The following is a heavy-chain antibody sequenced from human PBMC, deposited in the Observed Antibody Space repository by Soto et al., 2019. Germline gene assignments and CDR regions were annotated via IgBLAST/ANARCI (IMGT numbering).Heavy chain of an antibody. CDR2: IYGNDDK. V-gene: IGHV2-5*01. CDR3: AHRPGEYYGSGSYGYYSYYGMDV. CDR1: GFSLSTSGVG. Sequence: QITLKESGPTLVKPTQTLTLTCTFSGFSLSTSGVGVGWIRQPPGKALEWLALIYGNDDKRYSPSLKSRLTITKDTAKNQVVLTMTNRDPVDTATYYCAHRPGEYYGSGSYGYYSYYGMDVWGQVTTVTVSS. J-gene: IGHJ6*02. D-gene: IGHD3-10*01.